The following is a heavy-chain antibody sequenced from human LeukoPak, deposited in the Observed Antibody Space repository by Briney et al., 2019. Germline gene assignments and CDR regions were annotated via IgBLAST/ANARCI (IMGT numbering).Heavy chain of an antibody. J-gene: IGHJ6*01. Sequence: SETPSLPCAVSCGSISSTTNWWCWVRPPPGKGLEWIGEIHQSRSTNYKPYLKSRVTLSVDKTKNQFSLKMTSVTADDTAVYYCARDDWVVRGIYGMDVWGQGTTVTVFS. CDR2: IHQSRST. CDR1: CGSISSTTNW. CDR3: ARDDWVVRGIYGMDV. V-gene: IGHV4-4*02. D-gene: IGHD3-10*01.